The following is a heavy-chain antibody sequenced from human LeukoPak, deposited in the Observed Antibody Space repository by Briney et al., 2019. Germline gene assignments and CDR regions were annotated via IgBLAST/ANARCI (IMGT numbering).Heavy chain of an antibody. CDR2: ISSSSSYI. D-gene: IGHD3-16*02. CDR3: ASDGSYDYVWGSYRHNWFDP. V-gene: IGHV3-21*01. J-gene: IGHJ5*02. CDR1: GFTFSSYS. Sequence: GGSLRLSCAASGFTFSSYSMNWVRQAPGKGLEWVSSISSSSSYIYYADSVKGRFTISRDNAKNSLYLQMNSLRAEDTAVYYCASDGSYDYVWGSYRHNWFDPWGQGTLVTVCS.